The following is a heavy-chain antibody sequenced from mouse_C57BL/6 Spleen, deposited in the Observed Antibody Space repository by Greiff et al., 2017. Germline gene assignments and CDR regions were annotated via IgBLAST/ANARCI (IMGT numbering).Heavy chain of an antibody. CDR2: ISDGGSYT. J-gene: IGHJ3*01. CDR1: GFTFSSYA. V-gene: IGHV5-4*03. D-gene: IGHD2-12*01. Sequence: EVKLVESGGGLVKPGGSLKISCAASGFTFSSYAMSWVRQTPEKRLEWVATISDGGSYTYYPDNVKGRFTISRDNAKNNLYLQMSHLKSEDTAMYYCARVFYDSWFAYWGQGTLVTVSA. CDR3: ARVFYDSWFAY.